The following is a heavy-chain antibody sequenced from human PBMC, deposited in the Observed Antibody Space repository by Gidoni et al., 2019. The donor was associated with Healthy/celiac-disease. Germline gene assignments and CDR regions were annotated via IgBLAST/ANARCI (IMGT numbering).Heavy chain of an antibody. CDR1: GFTFSSYD. CDR2: IGTAGDT. Sequence: EVQLVESGGGLVQPGGSLRLSCAASGFTFSSYDMPWVRQATGKGLEWVSAIGTAGDTYYPGSVKGRFTISRENAKNSLYLQMNSLRAGDTAVYYCARGGPREDYYYYYGMDVWGQGTTVTVSS. J-gene: IGHJ6*02. CDR3: ARGGPREDYYYYYGMDV. D-gene: IGHD1-26*01. V-gene: IGHV3-13*04.